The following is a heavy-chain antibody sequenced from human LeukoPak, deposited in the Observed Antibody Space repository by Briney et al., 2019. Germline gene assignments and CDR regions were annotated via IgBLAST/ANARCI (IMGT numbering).Heavy chain of an antibody. CDR1: GYSFTAHH. CDR3: AVSIQAASIPAFDY. Sequence: ASVKVSCKPSGYSFTAHHIHWMRQAPGQGLEWVGWIVPRIGDTNYAQRFQGSVTMTRDTSISTVYMELSGLTSDDTAVYYCAVSIQAASIPAFDYWGQGAPVTVFS. J-gene: IGHJ4*02. CDR2: IVPRIGDT. V-gene: IGHV1-2*02. D-gene: IGHD6-25*01.